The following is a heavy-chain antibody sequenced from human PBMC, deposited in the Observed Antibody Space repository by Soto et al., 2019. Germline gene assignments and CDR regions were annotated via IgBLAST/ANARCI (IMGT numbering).Heavy chain of an antibody. CDR3: AKGRKGYHDSNGSPWTFDV. Sequence: EVQLLESGGGLVQPGGSLRLSCTASGFSFSSYAMSWVRQAPGKGLEWVTVISGSTATIHYADSVKGRITISRDNSKNPLYLQMNSLRADDTTVYYCAKGRKGYHDSNGSPWTFDVRSQGTMVTVSP. D-gene: IGHD3-22*01. V-gene: IGHV3-23*01. CDR1: GFSFSSYA. J-gene: IGHJ3*01. CDR2: ISGSTATI.